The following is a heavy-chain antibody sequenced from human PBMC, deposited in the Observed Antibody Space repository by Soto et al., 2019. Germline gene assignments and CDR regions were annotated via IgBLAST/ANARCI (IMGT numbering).Heavy chain of an antibody. Sequence: QVQLQESGPGLVKPSGTLSLTCDVSGGSITNTNWWSWVRQSPGKGLEWIGEIYYSGTTKYNPSLQMRVTISVDKSKKQVSLNLMSVTAAATAMYYCARTNYDNCGCLDSWGQGTLVTVSS. D-gene: IGHD3-22*01. J-gene: IGHJ4*02. V-gene: IGHV4-4*02. CDR2: IYYSGTT. CDR1: GGSITNTNW. CDR3: ARTNYDNCGCLDS.